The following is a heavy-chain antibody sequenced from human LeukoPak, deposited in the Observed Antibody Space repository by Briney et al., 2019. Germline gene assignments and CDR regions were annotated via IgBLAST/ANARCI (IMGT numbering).Heavy chain of an antibody. CDR3: ARRLNSGSPYFDY. Sequence: KPSETLSLTCTVSGGSISSSSYYCDWIRQPPGKGLEWIGSLFYTGTPYYSPSLKNRVTMSLDTSKNQLSLKLTSVAAADTAVYYCARRLNSGSPYFDYWGQGSLVTVSS. V-gene: IGHV4-39*01. CDR2: LFYTGTP. D-gene: IGHD1-26*01. CDR1: GGSISSSSYY. J-gene: IGHJ4*02.